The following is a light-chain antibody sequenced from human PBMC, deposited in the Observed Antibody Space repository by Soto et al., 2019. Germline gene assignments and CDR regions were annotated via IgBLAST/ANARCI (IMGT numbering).Light chain of an antibody. CDR3: QQLNSYPPLT. V-gene: IGKV1-9*01. CDR2: AAS. CDR1: QGISSY. J-gene: IGKJ4*01. Sequence: DIQLTQSPSFLSASAGDRVTITCRASQGISSYLAWYQQKPGKAPKLLIYAASTWQSGVPSRFSGGGSGTEFTLTTSNLQHADFATYYCQQLNSYPPLTFGGGTKVEIK.